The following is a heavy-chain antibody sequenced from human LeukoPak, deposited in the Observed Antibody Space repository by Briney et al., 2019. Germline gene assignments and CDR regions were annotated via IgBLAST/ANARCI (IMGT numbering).Heavy chain of an antibody. Sequence: PGGSLRLSCAASGFTFSTYWMSWVRQAPGKGLEWVSAISGSGGSTYYADSVKGRFTISRDNSKNTLYLQMNSLRAEDTAVYYCAKSPRDLGNSWPIDYWGQGTLVTVSS. CDR2: ISGSGGST. CDR1: GFTFSTYW. D-gene: IGHD4-23*01. CDR3: AKSPRDLGNSWPIDY. V-gene: IGHV3-23*01. J-gene: IGHJ4*02.